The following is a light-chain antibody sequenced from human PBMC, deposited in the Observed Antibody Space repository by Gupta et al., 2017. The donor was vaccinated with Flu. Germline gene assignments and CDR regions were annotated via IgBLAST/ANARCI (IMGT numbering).Light chain of an antibody. V-gene: IGKV3-20*01. CDR3: QHYVNSLTWT. CDR2: DAS. Sequence: EIVLTQSPGTLSLPPGERATLSCRASQSVSRSHLAWYQQKPGQAPRLLMFDASSRATGIPDRFSGSGSGTHFTLTISRLEPEDFAVYYCQHYVNSLTWTFGQGTKVELK. CDR1: QSVSRSH. J-gene: IGKJ1*01.